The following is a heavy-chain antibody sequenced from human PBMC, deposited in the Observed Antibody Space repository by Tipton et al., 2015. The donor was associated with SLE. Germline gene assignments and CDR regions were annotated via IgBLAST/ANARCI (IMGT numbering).Heavy chain of an antibody. D-gene: IGHD2-15*01. CDR1: GYSISSGYY. Sequence: TLSLTCAVSGYSISSGYYWGWIRQPPGKGLEWIGSIYPSGSTYYNPSLKSRVTISVDTSKNQFSLKLSSVTAADTAVYYCARGHSDYYYMDVWGKGTTVTVSS. V-gene: IGHV4-38-2*01. CDR3: ARGHSDYYYMDV. CDR2: IYPSGST. J-gene: IGHJ6*03.